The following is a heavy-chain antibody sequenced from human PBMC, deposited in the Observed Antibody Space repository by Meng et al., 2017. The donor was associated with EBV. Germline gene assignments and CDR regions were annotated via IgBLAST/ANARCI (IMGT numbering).Heavy chain of an antibody. Sequence: GSGGGVVLPGGPLKPPCAAIGFTFRGLAMHWVRQASGKGLEWVGRIRSKANSYATAYAASVKGRFTISRDDSKNTAYLQMNSLKTEDTAVYYCTRLDGSYIYYWGQGTLVTVSS. CDR3: TRLDGSYIYY. V-gene: IGHV3-73*02. CDR2: IRSKANSYAT. D-gene: IGHD1-26*01. CDR1: GFTFRGLA. J-gene: IGHJ4*02.